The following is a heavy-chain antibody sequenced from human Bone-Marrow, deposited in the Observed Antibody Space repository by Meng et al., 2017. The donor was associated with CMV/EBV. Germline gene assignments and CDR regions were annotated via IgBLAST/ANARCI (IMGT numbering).Heavy chain of an antibody. CDR3: ASHRRIAAAIIL. V-gene: IGHV4-59*01. CDR2: IYYSGST. CDR1: GGSISSYY. D-gene: IGHD6-13*01. Sequence: SETLSLTCTVSGGSISSYYWSWIRQPPGKGLEWIGYIYYSGSTNYNPSLKSRVTISVDTSKNQFSLKLSSVTAADTAVYYCASHRRIAAAIILWGQGPLVTVSS. J-gene: IGHJ4*02.